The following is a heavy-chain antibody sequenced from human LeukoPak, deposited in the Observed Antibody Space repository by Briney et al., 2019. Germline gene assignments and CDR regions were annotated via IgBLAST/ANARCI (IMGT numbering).Heavy chain of an antibody. CDR1: GFTFSSYE. CDR3: ARDLQPPYTAMVIAGNWFDP. J-gene: IGHJ5*02. D-gene: IGHD5-18*01. V-gene: IGHV3-48*03. Sequence: QVGGSLRLSCAASGFTFSSYEMNWVRQAPGKGLEWVSYISSSGSTIYYADSVKGRFTISRDNAKNSLYLQMNSLRAEDTAVYYCARDLQPPYTAMVIAGNWFDPWGQGTLVTVSS. CDR2: ISSSGSTI.